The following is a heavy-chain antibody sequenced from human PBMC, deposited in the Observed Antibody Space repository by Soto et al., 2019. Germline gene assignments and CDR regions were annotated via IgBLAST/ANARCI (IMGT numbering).Heavy chain of an antibody. CDR3: AGTTSHYWYYMDV. D-gene: IGHD1-7*01. CDR1: GDSVSSNSAA. J-gene: IGHJ6*03. Sequence: PSQTLSLTCVISGDSVSSNSAAWNWIRQSPSRGLEWLGRTYYRTRWYYDYAVSVRSRITVNPDISKNQFSLQLTSVTPEDTAVYYCAGTTSHYWYYMDVWGKGTTVTVSS. V-gene: IGHV6-1*01. CDR2: TYYRTRWYY.